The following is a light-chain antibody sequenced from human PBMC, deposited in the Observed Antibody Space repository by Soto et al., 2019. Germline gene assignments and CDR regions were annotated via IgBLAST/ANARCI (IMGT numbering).Light chain of an antibody. CDR3: QQRTSWPPWT. Sequence: EIVLTQSPGTLSLSPGERATLSCRASQSVSSSYLAWYQQKPGQAPRLLIYDAVNRVTGIPARFSGSGSGTDFTLTISSLEPEDFAVYYCQQRTSWPPWTFGQGTKVDIK. CDR1: QSVSSSY. J-gene: IGKJ1*01. CDR2: DAV. V-gene: IGKV3D-20*02.